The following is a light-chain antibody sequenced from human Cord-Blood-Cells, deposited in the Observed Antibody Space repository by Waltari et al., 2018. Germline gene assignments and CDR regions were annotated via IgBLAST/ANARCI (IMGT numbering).Light chain of an antibody. V-gene: IGKV1-39*01. CDR3: QQSYSTPYS. J-gene: IGKJ2*03. CDR2: AAS. Sequence: DIQMTQSPYSLSASVGDRVTITCRASQSISSYLNWYQQKPGKAPKLLIYAASSLQSGVPSRFSGSGSGTDFTLTISSLQPEDFATHYCQQSYSTPYSFGQGTKLEIK. CDR1: QSISSY.